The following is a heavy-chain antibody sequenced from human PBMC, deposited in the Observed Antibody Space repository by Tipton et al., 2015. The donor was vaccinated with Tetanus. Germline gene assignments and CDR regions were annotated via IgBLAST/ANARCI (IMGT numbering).Heavy chain of an antibody. D-gene: IGHD3-22*01. V-gene: IGHV1-2*02. CDR3: ARDRGDYIYYGMDV. J-gene: IGHJ6*02. CDR1: GYTFAGYY. CDR2: IDPNSGGT. Sequence: QLVQSGAEVKKPGASVKVSCKASGYTFAGYYIYWVRQAPGQGLEWMGWIDPNSGGTVYAQKFQGRVTMTRDTSISTAYMELRSLRSDDTAVYYCARDRGDYIYYGMDVWGPGTTVTVS.